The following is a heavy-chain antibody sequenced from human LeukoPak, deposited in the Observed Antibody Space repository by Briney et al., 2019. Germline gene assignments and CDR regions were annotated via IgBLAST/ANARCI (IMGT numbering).Heavy chain of an antibody. CDR3: VKHGYSSGWPQVPSDY. Sequence: GGSLRLSCAASGFTFSSYAMHWVRQAPGKGLEWVAVISYDGSNKYYADSVKGRFTISRDNSKNTLYLQMNSLRAEDTAVYYCVKHGYSSGWPQVPSDYWGQGTLVTVSS. D-gene: IGHD6-19*01. J-gene: IGHJ4*02. CDR1: GFTFSSYA. V-gene: IGHV3-30-3*02. CDR2: ISYDGSNK.